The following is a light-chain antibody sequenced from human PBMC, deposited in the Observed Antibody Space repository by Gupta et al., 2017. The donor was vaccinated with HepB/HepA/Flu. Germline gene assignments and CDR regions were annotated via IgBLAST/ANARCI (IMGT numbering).Light chain of an antibody. CDR2: AAS. Sequence: DIQLTQSPSSLSASVGDRVTSTCRASKSISSYLNRYQQKPGIAPKLLIYAASSLQSAVPSRFSGSGSATDFTLTIIRLQPADIATSYCHLCDSTPYTFGHAT. CDR3: HLCDSTPYT. J-gene: IGKJ3*01. V-gene: IGKV1-39*01. CDR1: KSISSY.